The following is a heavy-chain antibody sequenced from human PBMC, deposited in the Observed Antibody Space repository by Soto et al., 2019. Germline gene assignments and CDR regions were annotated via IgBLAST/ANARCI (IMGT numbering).Heavy chain of an antibody. J-gene: IGHJ5*02. CDR1: GASINSDY. V-gene: IGHV4-59*03. CDR2: IYHMGGT. D-gene: IGHD5-12*01. Sequence: SETLSLTCTVSGASINSDYGIWIRQSPGKGLEWIGYIYHMGGTDYNPSLKSRVTISIDKSKNQFSLNLRSVTAADTAVYFCARFTYKSGFNWFDPWGQGTQVTVSS. CDR3: ARFTYKSGFNWFDP.